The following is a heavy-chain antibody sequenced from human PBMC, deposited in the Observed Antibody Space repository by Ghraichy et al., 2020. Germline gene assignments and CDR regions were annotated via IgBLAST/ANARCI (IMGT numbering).Heavy chain of an antibody. V-gene: IGHV4-39*01. CDR2: IYYSGST. Sequence: SETLSLTCTVSGGSISSSSYYWGWIRQPPGKGLEWIGSIYYSGSTYYNPSLKSRVTISVDTSKNQFSLKLSSVTAADTAVYYCASFYDSAGAYFDYWGQGTLVTVSS. CDR3: ASFYDSAGAYFDY. D-gene: IGHD3-22*01. J-gene: IGHJ4*02. CDR1: GGSISSSSYY.